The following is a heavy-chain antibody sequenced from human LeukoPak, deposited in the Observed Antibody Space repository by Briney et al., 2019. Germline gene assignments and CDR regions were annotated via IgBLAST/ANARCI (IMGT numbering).Heavy chain of an antibody. CDR2: IKPNSGVT. D-gene: IGHD2-21*02. CDR3: ARPTYCGSNCYFNFDY. V-gene: IGHV1-2*02. Sequence: ASVKVSCKTSGYTFATYFMHWVRQAPGQGLEWMGYIKPNSGVTNYAQKFRGRVTMTWDTSISTAYIELSGLTSDDTAIYYCARPTYCGSNCYFNFDYWGQGTLVSVSS. CDR1: GYTFATYF. J-gene: IGHJ4*02.